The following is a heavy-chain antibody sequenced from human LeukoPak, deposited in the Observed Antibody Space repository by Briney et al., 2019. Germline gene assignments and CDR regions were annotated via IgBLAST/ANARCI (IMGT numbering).Heavy chain of an antibody. CDR3: ARSVSPGGGVFEI. CDR2: INPSGGST. CDR1: GYTFTKYY. Sequence: ASVKVSCKASGYTFTKYYIHWVRQAPGQGLEWTGIINPSGGSTSYAQKFQGRVTMTRDTSTSTVYMELSSLRSEDTALYYCARSVSPGGGVFEIWGQGTMVTVSS. V-gene: IGHV1-46*01. J-gene: IGHJ3*02. D-gene: IGHD2-8*01.